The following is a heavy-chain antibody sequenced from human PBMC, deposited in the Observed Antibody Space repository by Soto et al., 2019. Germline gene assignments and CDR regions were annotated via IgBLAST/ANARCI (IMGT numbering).Heavy chain of an antibody. CDR2: IYYSGST. D-gene: IGHD5-18*01. J-gene: IGHJ4*02. V-gene: IGHV4-39*01. CDR1: GGSFSSSSYY. CDR3: ARLNTAMAYAFDY. Sequence: SETLSLTFTVSGGSFSSSSYYWGWIRQPPGKGLDWIGSIYYSGSTYYNPSLKSRVTISVDASKNQFSLKLSSVTAADTAVYCCARLNTAMAYAFDYWGQGTLVTVSS.